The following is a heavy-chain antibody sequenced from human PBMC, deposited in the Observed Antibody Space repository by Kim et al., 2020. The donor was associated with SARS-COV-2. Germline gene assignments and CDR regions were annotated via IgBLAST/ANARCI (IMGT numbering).Heavy chain of an antibody. CDR1: GYTFTSYD. Sequence: ASVKVSCKASGYTFTSYDINWVRQATGQGLEWMGWMNPNSGNTGYAQKFQGRVTMTRNTSISTAYMELSSLRSEDTAVYYCARGLVLVRGAPGGPWGQGTLVTVSS. J-gene: IGHJ5*02. CDR3: ARGLVLVRGAPGGP. V-gene: IGHV1-8*01. D-gene: IGHD3-10*01. CDR2: MNPNSGNT.